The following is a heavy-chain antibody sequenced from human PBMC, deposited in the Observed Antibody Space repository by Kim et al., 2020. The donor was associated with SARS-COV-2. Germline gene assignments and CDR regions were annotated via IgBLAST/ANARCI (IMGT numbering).Heavy chain of an antibody. CDR1: GFVFNEYV. CDR3: VQDRRGSYDS. J-gene: IGHJ5*02. V-gene: IGHV3-43*01. CDR2: VSRQGASK. D-gene: IGHD3-16*01. Sequence: GGSLRLSCAASGFVFNEYVIHWVRQPPGKGLEWLALVSRQGASKYYGDSVKDRFIVSRDNTRNLVYLEMKNLRSEDTGYYYCVQDRRGSYDSWGQGTLVTVSS.